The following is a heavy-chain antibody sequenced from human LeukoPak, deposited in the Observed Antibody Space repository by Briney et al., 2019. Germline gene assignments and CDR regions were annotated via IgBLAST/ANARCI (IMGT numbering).Heavy chain of an antibody. Sequence: GESLKISCKGSGYSFTSYSIGWVRPMPAKGLAWMGMIYPGDSDSRYIPSFQGQVTFTADKSITTAYLQWSSLKASDTAMYYCVRGGEILADFDYWSQGTLVTVSA. CDR3: VRGGEILADFDY. J-gene: IGHJ4*02. V-gene: IGHV5-51*01. CDR2: IYPGDSDS. D-gene: IGHD3-9*01. CDR1: GYSFTSYS.